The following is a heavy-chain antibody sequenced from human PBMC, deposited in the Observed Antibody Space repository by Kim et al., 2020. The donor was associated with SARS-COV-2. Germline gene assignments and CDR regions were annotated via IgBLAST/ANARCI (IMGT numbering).Heavy chain of an antibody. J-gene: IGHJ5*02. CDR2: IYYSGST. CDR1: GGSISSYY. Sequence: SETLSLTCTVSGGSISSYYWNWIRQPPGKGLEWIGYIYYSGSTNYNPSLKSRVTISVDTSKNQFSLKLSSVTAADTAVYYCARGGLRTYYDILTGYYNENWFDPWGQGTLVTVSS. D-gene: IGHD3-9*01. V-gene: IGHV4-59*01. CDR3: ARGGLRTYYDILTGYYNENWFDP.